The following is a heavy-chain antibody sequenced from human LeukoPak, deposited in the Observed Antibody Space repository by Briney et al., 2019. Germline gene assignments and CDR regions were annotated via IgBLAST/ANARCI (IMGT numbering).Heavy chain of an antibody. CDR1: GFTFSSYD. Sequence: QPGGSLRLSCAASGFTFSSYDMHWVRQATGKGLEWVSAISTTGDTYYPGSVKGRFTISRENAKSSLYLQMNSPRAEDTAVYYCARGRSGSYFDSWGQGTLVAVSS. V-gene: IGHV3-13*04. D-gene: IGHD1-26*01. J-gene: IGHJ4*02. CDR3: ARGRSGSYFDS. CDR2: ISTTGDT.